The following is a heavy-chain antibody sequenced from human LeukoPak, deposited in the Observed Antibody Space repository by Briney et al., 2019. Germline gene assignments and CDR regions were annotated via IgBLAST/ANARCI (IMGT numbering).Heavy chain of an antibody. CDR1: GYSISSGYY. Sequence: SETLSLTCTVSGYSISSGYYWGWIRQPPGKGLEWIGSIYHSGRTFYNPSLKSRVTISVDTSKNQFSLKLSSVTAADTAVYYCYGSGSYYNPGHFDYWGQGTLVTVSS. CDR3: YGSGSYYNPGHFDY. V-gene: IGHV4-38-2*02. D-gene: IGHD3-10*01. CDR2: IYHSGRT. J-gene: IGHJ4*02.